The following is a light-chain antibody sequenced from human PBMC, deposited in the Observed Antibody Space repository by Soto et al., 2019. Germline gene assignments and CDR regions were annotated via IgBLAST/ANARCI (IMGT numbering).Light chain of an antibody. Sequence: QSVLTQPPSVSGAPGQRVTISCTGSSSNIGAGYDVHWYQQLPGTAPKLPIYGNSNRPSGVPDRFSGSKSGTSASLAITGLQAEDEADYYCSSYAGSNNQVFGTGTKVTVL. V-gene: IGLV1-40*01. CDR2: GNS. CDR1: SSNIGAGYD. CDR3: SSYAGSNNQV. J-gene: IGLJ1*01.